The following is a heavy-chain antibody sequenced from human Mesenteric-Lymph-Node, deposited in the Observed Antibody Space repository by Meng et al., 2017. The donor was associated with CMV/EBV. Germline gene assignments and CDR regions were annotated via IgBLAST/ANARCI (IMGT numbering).Heavy chain of an antibody. J-gene: IGHJ6*02. CDR1: AFTFSSNG. CDR2: ISSSSSTI. CDR3: ARDSGLSYYYGSGVYYYYYGMDV. V-gene: IGHV3-48*04. Sequence: GESLKISCAASAFTFSSNGMNWVRQAPGKGLEWISYISSSSSTIYYADSVKGRFTISRDNAKNSLYLQMNSLRAEDTAVYYCARDSGLSYYYGSGVYYYYYGMDVWGQGTTVTVSS. D-gene: IGHD3-10*01.